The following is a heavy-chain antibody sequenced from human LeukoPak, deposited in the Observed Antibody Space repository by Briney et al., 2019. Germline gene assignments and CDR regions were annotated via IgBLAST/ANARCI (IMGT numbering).Heavy chain of an antibody. CDR2: ISYDGSKK. V-gene: IGHV3-30*18. Sequence: GGSLRLSCAASGFIFSSYGLHWVRQAPGKGLEWVTVISYDGSKKYYVDSVKGRFTISRDNSKNTLYLQMNSLRAEDTAVYYCAKERAYCGGDCFLYYFDYWGQGTLVTVSS. D-gene: IGHD2-21*02. J-gene: IGHJ4*02. CDR3: AKERAYCGGDCFLYYFDY. CDR1: GFIFSSYG.